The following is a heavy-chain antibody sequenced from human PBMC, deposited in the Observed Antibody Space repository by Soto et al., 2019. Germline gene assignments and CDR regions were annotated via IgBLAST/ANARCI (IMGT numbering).Heavy chain of an antibody. D-gene: IGHD3-10*01. J-gene: IGHJ4*02. Sequence: QVRLQESGPGLVKPSGTLSLNCTVSGDSVTNNNWWSWVRQSPGKGLDWIGEIYHSGSTSYSASLKIQEPISIDTSKNPFSLSLTSVSAAATAVYFCVRGAYMSRGFYFDNWGQGTVVTVSP. CDR2: IYHSGST. V-gene: IGHV4-4*02. CDR1: GDSVTNNNW. CDR3: VRGAYMSRGFYFDN.